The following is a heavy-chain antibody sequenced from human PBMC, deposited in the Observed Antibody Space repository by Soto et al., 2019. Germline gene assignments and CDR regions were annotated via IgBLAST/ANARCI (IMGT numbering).Heavy chain of an antibody. V-gene: IGHV3-15*07. J-gene: IGHJ5*02. Sequence: EVQLVESGGGLVKPGGSLRLSCAASGFTFSNAWMNWVRQAPGKGLEWVGRIKSKTDGGTTDYAAPVKGRFTISRDESKNTLYLQMNSLKTEDTAVYYCTTDPDSSSWPIGKTGESDNWFDPWGQGTLVTVSS. CDR2: IKSKTDGGTT. CDR1: GFTFSNAW. CDR3: TTDPDSSSWPIGKTGESDNWFDP. D-gene: IGHD6-13*01.